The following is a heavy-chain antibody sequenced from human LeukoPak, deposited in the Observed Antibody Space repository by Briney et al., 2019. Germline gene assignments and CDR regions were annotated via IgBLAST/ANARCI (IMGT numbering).Heavy chain of an antibody. CDR1: GFTVGTKY. D-gene: IGHD5-24*01. J-gene: IGHJ2*01. V-gene: IGHV3-53*01. Sequence: PGGSLRLSCAASGFTVGTKYMNWVRQAPGKGLEWVSIIYSGGTTYYADSVKGRFTISRDTSKNTSSLQMNSLRAEDTAVYFCARVGDHFHWNLDLWGRGTLVTVSS. CDR3: ARVGDHFHWNLDL. CDR2: IYSGGTT.